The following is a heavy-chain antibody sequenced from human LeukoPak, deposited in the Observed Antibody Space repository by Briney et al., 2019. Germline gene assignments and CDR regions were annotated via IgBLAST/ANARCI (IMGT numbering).Heavy chain of an antibody. Sequence: GGSLRLSCAASGFTFSSYGMHWVRQAPGKGLEWVAVIWYDGSNKYYADSVKGRFTISRDNSKNTLYLQMNSLRAEDTAEYYCAKDRDGYNFPGYWGQGTLVTVSS. V-gene: IGHV3-33*06. CDR1: GFTFSSYG. CDR3: AKDRDGYNFPGY. CDR2: IWYDGSNK. J-gene: IGHJ4*02. D-gene: IGHD5-24*01.